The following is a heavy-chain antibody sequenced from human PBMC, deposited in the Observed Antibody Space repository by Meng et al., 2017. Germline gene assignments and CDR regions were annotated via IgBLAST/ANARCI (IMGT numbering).Heavy chain of an antibody. J-gene: IGHJ4*02. Sequence: GESLKIPCAASGFTFSSYWMHWVRQAPGKGLVWVSRINSDGSSTSYADSVKGRFTISRDNAKNTLYLQMNSLRAEDTAVYYCASQSLWFGEDYWGQGTLVTVSS. CDR2: INSDGSST. CDR1: GFTFSSYW. CDR3: ASQSLWFGEDY. V-gene: IGHV3-74*01. D-gene: IGHD3-10*01.